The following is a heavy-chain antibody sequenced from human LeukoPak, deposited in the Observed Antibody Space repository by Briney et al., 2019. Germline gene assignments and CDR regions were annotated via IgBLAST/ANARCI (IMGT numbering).Heavy chain of an antibody. Sequence: PGGSLRLSCAASGFTFSGYSMNWVRQAPGKGLEWVSYISSSSSTIYYADSVKGRFTISRDNAKNSLYLQMNSLRAEDTAVYYCAKDLGPDGFDYWGQGTLVTVSS. CDR2: ISSSSSTI. V-gene: IGHV3-48*01. D-gene: IGHD3/OR15-3a*01. CDR1: GFTFSGYS. CDR3: AKDLGPDGFDY. J-gene: IGHJ4*02.